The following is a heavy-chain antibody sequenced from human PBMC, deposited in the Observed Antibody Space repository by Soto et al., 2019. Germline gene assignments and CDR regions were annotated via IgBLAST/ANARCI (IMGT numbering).Heavy chain of an antibody. CDR1: GGTFSSHA. V-gene: IGHV1-69*13. Sequence: SVKVSCKASGGTFSSHAISWVRQAPGQGLEWMGGIIPIFGTANYAQKFQGRVTITADESTSTAYMELSSLRSEDTAVYYCARDRMGCSGGSCYYYYYGMDVWGQGTTVTVSS. J-gene: IGHJ6*02. CDR3: ARDRMGCSGGSCYYYYYGMDV. CDR2: IIPIFGTA. D-gene: IGHD2-15*01.